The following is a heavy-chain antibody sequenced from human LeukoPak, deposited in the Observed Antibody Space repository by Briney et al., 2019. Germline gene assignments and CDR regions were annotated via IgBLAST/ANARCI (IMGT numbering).Heavy chain of an antibody. CDR1: GFTFSTYA. D-gene: IGHD6-19*01. CDR2: VSSNVYST. Sequence: PGGSLRLSCSASGFTFSTYAMHWVRQAPGKGLEYVSSVSSNVYSTHYAGSVKGRFAISRDNSKNTLYLQMSSLRTEDTAVYYCVKDSKSSGWYVPPNFDYWGQGTLVTVSS. CDR3: VKDSKSSGWYVPPNFDY. J-gene: IGHJ4*02. V-gene: IGHV3-64D*09.